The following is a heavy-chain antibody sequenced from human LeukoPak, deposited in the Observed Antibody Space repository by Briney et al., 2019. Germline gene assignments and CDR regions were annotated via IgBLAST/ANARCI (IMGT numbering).Heavy chain of an antibody. CDR3: AKVPHCSSTSCYTTPNWFDP. V-gene: IGHV3-23*01. J-gene: IGHJ5*02. Sequence: GGSLRLSCAVSGFTFSSYAMSWVRQAPGKGLEWVSAISGSGGSTYYADSVKGRFTISRDNSKNTLYLQMNSLRAEDTAVYYCAKVPHCSSTSCYTTPNWFDPWGQGTLVTVSS. CDR1: GFTFSSYA. D-gene: IGHD2-2*02. CDR2: ISGSGGST.